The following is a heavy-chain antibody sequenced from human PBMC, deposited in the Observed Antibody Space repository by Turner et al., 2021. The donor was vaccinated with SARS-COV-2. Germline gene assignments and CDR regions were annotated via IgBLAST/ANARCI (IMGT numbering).Heavy chain of an antibody. D-gene: IGHD6-13*01. CDR2: IYSGSST. CDR1: GLTVSSNY. V-gene: IGHV3-66*01. CDR3: AREAAAGKFHGWFDP. J-gene: IGHJ5*02. Sequence: EVPLVDSVGGLVQPGGSLLLPCAASGLTVSSNYMSWVRQATGKGLEWVSVIYSGSSTYYADSVKGRFTISRDNSKNTLYLQMNSLRAEDTAVYYCAREAAAGKFHGWFDPWGQGTLVTVSS.